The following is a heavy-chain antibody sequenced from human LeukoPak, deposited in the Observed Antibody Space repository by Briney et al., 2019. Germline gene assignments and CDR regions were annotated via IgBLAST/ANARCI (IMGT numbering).Heavy chain of an antibody. D-gene: IGHD3-3*01. V-gene: IGHV4-4*07. J-gene: IGHJ6*02. CDR2: IYTSGST. CDR3: ARDGGTSGYYYYYGMDV. Sequence: PSETLSLTCTVSGGSISSYYWSWIRQPAGKGLEWIGRIYTSGSTYYNPSLKSRVTMSVDTSKNQFSLKLSSVTAADTAVYYCARDGGTSGYYYYYGMDVRGQGTTVTVSS. CDR1: GGSISSYY.